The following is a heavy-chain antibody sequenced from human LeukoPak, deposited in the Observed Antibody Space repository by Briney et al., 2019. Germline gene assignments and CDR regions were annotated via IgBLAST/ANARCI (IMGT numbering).Heavy chain of an antibody. V-gene: IGHV3-7*01. CDR3: ARDYSSSWYYYYYMDV. D-gene: IGHD6-13*01. CDR1: AITFSNSW. Sequence: PGGSLRLSCAASAITFSNSWMNWVRQAPGEGLEWVATIKPDGSEKWYVNSVKGRFTISRDNAKNSLYLQMNSLRAEDTAVYYCARDYSSSWYYYYYMDVWGKGTTVTVSS. J-gene: IGHJ6*03. CDR2: IKPDGSEK.